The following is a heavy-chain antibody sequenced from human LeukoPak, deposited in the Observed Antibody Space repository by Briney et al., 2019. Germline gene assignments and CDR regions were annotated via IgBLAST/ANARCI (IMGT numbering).Heavy chain of an antibody. Sequence: GALRLSCAASGFPFSSYVMSWVRQAPGKGLEWVSAISDSGGRTYYADSMKGRVTTSRASSKNTLYLQMNSLRAEDTAVYYCAKHDRSGYYYFDYWGQGTLVTVSS. CDR1: GFPFSSYV. V-gene: IGHV3-23*01. J-gene: IGHJ4*02. D-gene: IGHD3-22*01. CDR3: AKHDRSGYYYFDY. CDR2: ISDSGGRT.